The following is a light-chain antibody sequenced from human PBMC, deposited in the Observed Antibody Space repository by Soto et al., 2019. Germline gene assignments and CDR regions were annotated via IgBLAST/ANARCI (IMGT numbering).Light chain of an antibody. CDR2: GAC. J-gene: IGKJ1*01. CDR1: QSISSF. CDR3: HQAYSSPRT. Sequence: DIQMTQSPSSLSASVGDRVTITCRASQSISSFLTWYQQKPGKAPKLLIYGACGLQSGVPSRFSGSGSGTDFTLIISSLQPEDFASYYCHQAYSSPRTFGQGTKVDIK. V-gene: IGKV1-39*01.